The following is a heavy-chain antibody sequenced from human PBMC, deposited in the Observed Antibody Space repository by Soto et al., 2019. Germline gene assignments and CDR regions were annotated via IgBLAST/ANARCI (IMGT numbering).Heavy chain of an antibody. CDR1: GFTFTNYA. D-gene: IGHD3-22*01. J-gene: IGHJ3*02. Sequence: PGGSLRLSCAVSGFTFTNYAMSWVRQAPGKGLEWVSAISGSGGDTYFVDSVKGRFTISRDNSKNNLFLQMNSLRAEDTAVYYCASQKTYYYDSSGHDAFDIWGQGTMVTVSS. CDR2: ISGSGGDT. V-gene: IGHV3-23*01. CDR3: ASQKTYYYDSSGHDAFDI.